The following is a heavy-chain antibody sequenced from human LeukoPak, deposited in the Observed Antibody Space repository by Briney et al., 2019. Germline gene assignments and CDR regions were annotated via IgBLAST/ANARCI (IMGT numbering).Heavy chain of an antibody. D-gene: IGHD6-19*01. CDR3: ARGKGYSSGWYFDY. J-gene: IGHJ4*02. V-gene: IGHV4-4*07. Sequence: SETLSLTCTASGGSISGYYWSWIWQPAGKGLEWIGRIVTSGSTNYNPSLKSRVTMSVDTSKSQFPLKLSSVIAADTAVYYCARGKGYSSGWYFDYWGQGTLVTVSS. CDR2: IVTSGST. CDR1: GGSISGYY.